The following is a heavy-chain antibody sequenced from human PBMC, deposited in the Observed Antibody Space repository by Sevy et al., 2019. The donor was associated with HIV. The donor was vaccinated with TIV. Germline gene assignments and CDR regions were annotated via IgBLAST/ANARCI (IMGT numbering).Heavy chain of an antibody. V-gene: IGHV3-49*03. Sequence: GGSLRLSCTASGFTFGDYDMSWFRQAPGKGLEWVGFIRRKAYGGTTEYAASVKGRFTISRDDSKSIAYLQMNSLKTEDTAVYYCTRERPSMVRGVNAFDIWGQGTMVTVSS. J-gene: IGHJ3*02. CDR2: IRRKAYGGTT. D-gene: IGHD3-10*01. CDR1: GFTFGDYD. CDR3: TRERPSMVRGVNAFDI.